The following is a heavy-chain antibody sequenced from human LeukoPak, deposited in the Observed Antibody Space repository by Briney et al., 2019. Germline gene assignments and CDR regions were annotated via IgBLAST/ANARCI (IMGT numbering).Heavy chain of an antibody. CDR2: IYYSGST. CDR3: AREVRSSWYFDY. Sequence: SETLSLTCTVSGGSVSSGSYYWSWIRQPPGKGLEWIGYIYYSGSTNYNPSLKSRVTISVDTSKNQFSLKLSSVTAADTAVYYCAREVRSSWYFDYWGQGTLVTVSS. V-gene: IGHV4-61*01. J-gene: IGHJ4*02. D-gene: IGHD6-13*01. CDR1: GGSVSSGSYY.